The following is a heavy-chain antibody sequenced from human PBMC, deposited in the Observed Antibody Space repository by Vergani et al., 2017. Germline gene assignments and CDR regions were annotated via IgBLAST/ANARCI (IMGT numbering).Heavy chain of an antibody. V-gene: IGHV4-30-2*01. CDR1: GGPISSGGYS. J-gene: IGHJ4*02. CDR3: ARGHDSSGYYYDY. CDR2: IYHSGST. D-gene: IGHD3-22*01. Sequence: QLQLQESGSGLVKPSQTLSLTCAVSGGPISSGGYSWSWIRQPPGKGLEWIGYIYHSGSTYYNPSLKSRVTISVDRSKNQFSLKLSSVTAADTAVYYCARGHDSSGYYYDYWGQGTLVTVSS.